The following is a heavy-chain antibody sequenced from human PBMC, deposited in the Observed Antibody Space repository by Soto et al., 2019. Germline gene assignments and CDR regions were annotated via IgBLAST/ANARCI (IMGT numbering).Heavy chain of an antibody. CDR3: ARPIYSGYDYDYYYGMDV. V-gene: IGHV4-59*08. J-gene: IGHJ6*02. D-gene: IGHD5-12*01. CDR2: IYDSGST. Sequence: PSETLSLTCTVSGGSISHFYWSWIRQSPGKGLEWLGCIYDSGSTSYNPSLKSRVTISVDTSKNQFSLKLSSVTAADTAVHYCARPIYSGYDYDYYYGMDVWGQGTTVTVSS. CDR1: GGSISHFY.